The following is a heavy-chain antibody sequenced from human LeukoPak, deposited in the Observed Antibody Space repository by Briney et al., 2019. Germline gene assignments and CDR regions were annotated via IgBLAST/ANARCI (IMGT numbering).Heavy chain of an antibody. D-gene: IGHD6-19*01. CDR1: GFTFSDFS. J-gene: IGHJ6*03. V-gene: IGHV3-48*01. Sequence: GGSLRLSCAASGFTFSDFSMNWVRQAPGKGLEWVSYISSGSTTINYADSVKGRFTISRDNAKNSLYLQMNSLRAEDTAVYYCARGKAVAGTVLYYYYMDVWGKGTTVTVSS. CDR3: ARGKAVAGTVLYYYYMDV. CDR2: ISSGSTTI.